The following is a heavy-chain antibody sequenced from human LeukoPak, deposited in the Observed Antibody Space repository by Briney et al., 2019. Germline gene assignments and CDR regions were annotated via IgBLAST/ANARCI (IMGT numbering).Heavy chain of an antibody. Sequence: PGGSLRLSCAASGFTFSSYGMHWVRQAPGKGLEWVAVISYDGSNKYYADSVKGRFTISRDNSKNTLYLQMNSLRAEDTAVYYWAKGDGHVFDIGAKGTMAPFSS. CDR2: ISYDGSNK. J-gene: IGHJ3*02. D-gene: IGHD3/OR15-3a*01. CDR3: AKGDGHVFDI. CDR1: GFTFSSYG. V-gene: IGHV3-30*18.